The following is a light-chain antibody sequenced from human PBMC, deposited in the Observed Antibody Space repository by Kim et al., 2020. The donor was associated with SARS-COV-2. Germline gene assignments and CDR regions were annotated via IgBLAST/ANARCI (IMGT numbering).Light chain of an antibody. J-gene: IGLJ1*01. Sequence: QSITISCTGTSSDVGGYNYVSWYQQHPGKVPKLLIYDVTNRPSGASNRFSGSKSGNTASLTIIGLQAEDEADYYCSSFTSSSTYVFGTTTKVTVL. V-gene: IGLV2-14*03. CDR3: SSFTSSSTYV. CDR2: DVT. CDR1: SSDVGGYNY.